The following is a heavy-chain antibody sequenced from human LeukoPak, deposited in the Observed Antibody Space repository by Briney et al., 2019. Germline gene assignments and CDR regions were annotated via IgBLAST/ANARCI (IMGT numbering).Heavy chain of an antibody. CDR3: ARVSTVTTSFDY. CDR2: ISSSSSYT. V-gene: IGHV3-11*05. Sequence: PGGSLRLSCAASGFTFSDYYMSWIRPAPGQGLEWVSYISSSSSYTNYADSVKGRFTISRDNAKNSLYLQMNSLRAEDTAVYYCARVSTVTTSFDYWGQGTLVTVSS. J-gene: IGHJ4*02. D-gene: IGHD4-17*01. CDR1: GFTFSDYY.